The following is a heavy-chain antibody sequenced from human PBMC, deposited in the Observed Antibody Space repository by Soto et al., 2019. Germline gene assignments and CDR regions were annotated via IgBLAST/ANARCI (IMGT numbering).Heavy chain of an antibody. CDR2: IIPIFGTA. V-gene: IGHV1-69*13. Sequence: SVKVSCKASGGTFSSYAISWVRQAPGQGLEWMGGIIPIFGTANYAQKFQGRVTITADESTSTAYMELSSLRSEDTAVYYCAKESVYEVQDVFAFWGKGKMVTVSS. CDR3: AKESVYEVQDVFAF. J-gene: IGHJ3*01. D-gene: IGHD3-16*01. CDR1: GGTFSSYA.